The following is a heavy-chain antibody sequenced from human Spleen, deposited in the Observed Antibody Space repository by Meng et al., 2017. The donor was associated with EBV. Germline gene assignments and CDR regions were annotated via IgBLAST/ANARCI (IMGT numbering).Heavy chain of an antibody. CDR3: ASSTRWSRGIYFFDD. D-gene: IGHD2-8*01. CDR1: GFNFPNYY. CDR2: IDPKDGKR. V-gene: IGHV1-69-2*01. Sequence: VHVVHAGAEVKEPVATVLISCKVSGFNFPNYYTHWGQQAPGKGLEWMGLIDPKDGKRLYSEKFQSRLTISADTSRDTSYMDLSSLTFEDTAVYYCASSTRWSRGIYFFDDWGQGTLVTVSS. J-gene: IGHJ4*02.